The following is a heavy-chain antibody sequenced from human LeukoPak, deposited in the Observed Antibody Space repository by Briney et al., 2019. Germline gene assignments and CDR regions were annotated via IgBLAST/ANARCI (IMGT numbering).Heavy chain of an antibody. CDR3: VRSVGSDWGRFDF. CDR1: GFNFDQYA. Sequence: GGSLRLSCVASGFNFDQYAMFWVRQAPGKGLEWVTGITWNSGTIAYADSVKGRFTISRDNAKSSLYLQMNSLRTEDTALYYCVRSVGSDWGRFDFRGQGTLVSVSS. CDR2: ITWNSGTI. V-gene: IGHV3-9*01. J-gene: IGHJ4*02. D-gene: IGHD7-27*01.